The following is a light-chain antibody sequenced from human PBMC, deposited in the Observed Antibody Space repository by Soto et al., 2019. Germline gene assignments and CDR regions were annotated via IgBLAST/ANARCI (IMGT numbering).Light chain of an antibody. CDR2: DVS. Sequence: QSALTQPRSVSGSPGQSITISCTGTSSDVGGYNYVSWYRQHPGKAPKLMIYDVSTRPSGGPDRFSGSKSGNTASLTISGLQDEDEADYYCCSYAGSYTHYVFGTGTKLTVL. CDR3: CSYAGSYTHYV. CDR1: SSDVGGYNY. J-gene: IGLJ1*01. V-gene: IGLV2-11*01.